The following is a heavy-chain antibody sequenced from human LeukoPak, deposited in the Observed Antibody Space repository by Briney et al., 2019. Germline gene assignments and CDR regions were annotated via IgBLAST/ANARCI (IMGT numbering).Heavy chain of an antibody. CDR1: GGSISSGGYY. J-gene: IGHJ4*02. D-gene: IGHD5-18*01. Sequence: SETLSRTCTVSGGSISSGGYYWSWIRQHPGKGLEWIGYIYHSGSTYYNPSLKSRVTISVDTSKNQFSLKLSSVTAADTAVYYCARDTAMVNAHYFDCWGQGTLVTASS. CDR2: IYHSGST. CDR3: ARDTAMVNAHYFDC. V-gene: IGHV4-31*02.